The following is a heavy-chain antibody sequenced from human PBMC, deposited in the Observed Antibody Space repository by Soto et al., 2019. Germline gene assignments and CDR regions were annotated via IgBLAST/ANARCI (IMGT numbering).Heavy chain of an antibody. CDR2: IYPSDSDA. V-gene: IGHV5-51*01. CDR1: GYSFTTYW. D-gene: IGHD5-12*01. J-gene: IGHJ5*02. CDR3: ARQGGGYSGYDYWFDP. Sequence: PGESLKISCKASGYSFTTYWIAWVRQMPGKGLEWMGIIYPSDSDARYSPSFQGQVTISVDKSINTAYLQWSSLKASDTAMYYCARQGGGYSGYDYWFDPWGQGTLVTVSS.